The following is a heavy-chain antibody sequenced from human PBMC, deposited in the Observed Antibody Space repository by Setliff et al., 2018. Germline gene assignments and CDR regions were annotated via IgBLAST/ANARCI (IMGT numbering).Heavy chain of an antibody. CDR3: ATGGFSGYDLDY. D-gene: IGHD5-12*01. J-gene: IGHJ4*02. CDR1: GGSFSTYY. CDR2: INHSGST. Sequence: SETLSLTCAVYGGSFSTYYWIWIRQPPGKGLEWIGEINHSGSTNYNPSLKSRVTISVDTSKNQFSLKLSSVTAADTAVYYCATGGFSGYDLDYWGQGTLVTVSS. V-gene: IGHV4-34*01.